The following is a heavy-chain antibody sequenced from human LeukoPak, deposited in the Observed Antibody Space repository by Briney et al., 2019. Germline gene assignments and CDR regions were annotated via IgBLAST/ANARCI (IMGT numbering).Heavy chain of an antibody. CDR2: ISSSSSCI. CDR1: GFTFSSYS. CDR3: ASACSGGSCYSRYYYYGMDV. D-gene: IGHD2-15*01. V-gene: IGHV3-21*01. J-gene: IGHJ6*04. Sequence: GGSLRLSSAASGFTFSSYSMNWVRQAPGKGLEWVSSISSSSSCIYYADSVKGRFTISRDNAKNSLYLQMNSLRAEDTAVYYCASACSGGSCYSRYYYYGMDVWGKGTTVTVSS.